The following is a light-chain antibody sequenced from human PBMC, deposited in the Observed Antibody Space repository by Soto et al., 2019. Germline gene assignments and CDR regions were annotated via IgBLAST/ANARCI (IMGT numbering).Light chain of an antibody. J-gene: IGKJ1*01. CDR3: QQYYSYPRT. CDR1: QGISSY. CDR2: AAS. Sequence: AIRMTQSPSSLSASTGDRVTITCRASQGISSYLAWYQQIPGKAPKLLIYAASTLQSGVPSRFSGSGSGTDFTLTISCLQSEDFATYYCQQYYSYPRTFGQGTKADIK. V-gene: IGKV1-8*01.